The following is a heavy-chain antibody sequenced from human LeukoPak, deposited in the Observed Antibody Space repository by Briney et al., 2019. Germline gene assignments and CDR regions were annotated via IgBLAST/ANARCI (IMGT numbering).Heavy chain of an antibody. D-gene: IGHD5-12*01. V-gene: IGHV1-18*01. Sequence: ASVKVSCKASGYTFNRYGITWVRQAPGQGLEWMGWISGYNGNTNYAQKLQGRVTMTTDTSTSTAYMELRSLRSDDTAMYYCARDYGYGGTVMIYFDYWGQGTLVSV. CDR1: GYTFNRYG. CDR3: ARDYGYGGTVMIYFDY. J-gene: IGHJ4*02. CDR2: ISGYNGNT.